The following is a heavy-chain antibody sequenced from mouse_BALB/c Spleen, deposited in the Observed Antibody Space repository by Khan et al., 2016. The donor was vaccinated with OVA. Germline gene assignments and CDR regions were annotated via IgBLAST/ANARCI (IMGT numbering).Heavy chain of an antibody. CDR2: ISYSGST. Sequence: EVQLQESGPGLVKPSQSLSLTCTVTGYSITSDYAWNWIRQFPGNKLEWMGYISYSGSTSYNPSLKSRISITRDTSKNQFFLQLNSVTTEDTATYYCTSTRFYYRYSFCDCWGQGSTLTVSS. V-gene: IGHV3-2*02. D-gene: IGHD2-14*01. CDR3: TSTRFYYRYSFCDC. CDR1: GYSITSDYA. J-gene: IGHJ2*01.